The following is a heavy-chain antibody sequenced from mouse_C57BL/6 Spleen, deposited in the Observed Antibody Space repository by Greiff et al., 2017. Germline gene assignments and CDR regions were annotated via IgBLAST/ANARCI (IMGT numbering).Heavy chain of an antibody. CDR2: ISNLAYSI. V-gene: IGHV5-15*04. D-gene: IGHD4-1*01. CDR3: ARNWDEDYYAMDY. CDR1: GFTFSDYG. J-gene: IGHJ4*01. Sequence: EVKLVESGGGLVQPGGSLKLSCAASGFTFSDYGMAWVRQAPRKGPEGVAFISNLAYSIYYADTVTGRFTISRENAKNTLYLEMSSLRSEDTAMYYCARNWDEDYYAMDYWGQGTSVTVSS.